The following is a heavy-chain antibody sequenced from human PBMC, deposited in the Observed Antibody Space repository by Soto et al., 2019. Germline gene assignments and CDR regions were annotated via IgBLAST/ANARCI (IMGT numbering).Heavy chain of an antibody. J-gene: IGHJ4*02. CDR3: VRGRGGNDHFYFDH. D-gene: IGHD1-1*01. V-gene: IGHV1-46*03. Sequence: ASVKVSCKASGYTFINYYIDWVRQAPGQGLEWMAIIDPNDGSTNYAQGFQGRLTVTRDTSTSTVYMDLSSLTSEDTAVYYCVRGRGGNDHFYFDHWGQGTPVTVSS. CDR2: IDPNDGST. CDR1: GYTFINYY.